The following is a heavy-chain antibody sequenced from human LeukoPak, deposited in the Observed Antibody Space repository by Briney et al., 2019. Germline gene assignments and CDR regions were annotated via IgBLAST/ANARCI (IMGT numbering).Heavy chain of an antibody. D-gene: IGHD6-13*01. CDR1: GFTFSNYS. Sequence: GGSLRLSCAASGFTFSNYSMSWVRQAPGKGLEWVANIKQDGSEKYYVDSVKGRFTISRDNAKNSLYLQMNSLRAEDTAMYYCARDSAGNDYWGQGTLVTVSS. V-gene: IGHV3-7*01. CDR2: IKQDGSEK. CDR3: ARDSAGNDY. J-gene: IGHJ4*02.